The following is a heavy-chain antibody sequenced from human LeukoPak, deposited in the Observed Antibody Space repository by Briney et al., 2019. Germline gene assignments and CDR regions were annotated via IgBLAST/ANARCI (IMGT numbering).Heavy chain of an antibody. V-gene: IGHV5-51*01. CDR3: ARQSLCSGGSCYYYYGVDV. J-gene: IGHJ6*02. CDR2: IYPGDSDT. CDR1: GYSFTSYW. Sequence: GESLKISCKGSGYSFTSYWIGWVRQMPGKGLEWMGIIYPGDSDTRYSPSFQGQVTISADKSISTAYLQWSSLKASDTAMYYCARQSLCSGGSCYYYYGVDVWAKGPRSPSP. D-gene: IGHD2-15*01.